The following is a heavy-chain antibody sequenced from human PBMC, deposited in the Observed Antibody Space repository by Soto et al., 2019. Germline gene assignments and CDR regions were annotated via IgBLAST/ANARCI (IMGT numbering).Heavy chain of an antibody. CDR1: GGTFSSYP. D-gene: IGHD4-17*01. CDR2: TNGNLGTG. CDR3: ARRDSHGYFRYFDN. Sequence: QVQLVQSGAEVKRPGSSVKVSCKASGGTFSSYPISWVRQAPGQGLEWMGGTNGNLGTGNYAQKFRGRLTITTDISTPTVYMELSSLTSEDTAVYYCARRDSHGYFRYFDNWGQGTLVTVSS. J-gene: IGHJ4*02. V-gene: IGHV1-69*06.